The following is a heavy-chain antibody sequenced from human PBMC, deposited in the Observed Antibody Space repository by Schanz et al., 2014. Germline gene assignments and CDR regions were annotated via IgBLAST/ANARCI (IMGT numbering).Heavy chain of an antibody. CDR1: GFPFSDYF. Sequence: VHLLDSGGGLVKPGGSLRLSCTASGFPFSDYFMAWIRQPPGRGLEWVSYIGNGGVTIYYADSVKGRFTISRDNSKNTLFLQMNSLRAEDTAVYYCARDHTTESYYSAGPPIDYWGQGTLLTVSS. V-gene: IGHV3-11*04. CDR2: IGNGGVTI. J-gene: IGHJ4*02. CDR3: ARDHTTESYYSAGPPIDY. D-gene: IGHD1-26*01.